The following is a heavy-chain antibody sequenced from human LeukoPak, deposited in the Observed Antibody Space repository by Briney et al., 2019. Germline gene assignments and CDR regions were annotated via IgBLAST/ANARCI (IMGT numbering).Heavy chain of an antibody. Sequence: LGGSLRLSCAASGFTFSSYAMSWVRQAPGKGLEWVSAISGSGGSTYYADSVKGRFTISRDNSKNTLYLQMNSLRAEDTAVYYCAKGSLWYAAGTPPGYFDYWGQGTLVTVSS. D-gene: IGHD6-13*01. CDR1: GFTFSSYA. J-gene: IGHJ4*02. CDR3: AKGSLWYAAGTPPGYFDY. CDR2: ISGSGGST. V-gene: IGHV3-23*01.